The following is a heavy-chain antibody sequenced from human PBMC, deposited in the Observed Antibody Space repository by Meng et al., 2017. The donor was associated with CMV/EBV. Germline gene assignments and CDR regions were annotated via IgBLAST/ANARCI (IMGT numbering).Heavy chain of an antibody. CDR1: GFTFSTYS. D-gene: IGHD3-22*01. J-gene: IGHJ5*02. CDR2: ITSSSSTI. Sequence: ETLSLTCVASGFTFSTYSMNWVRQAPGKGLEWLSYITSSSSTIYYADSVKGRFTISRDNSKNTLYLQMNSLRAEDTAVYYCARTGPQYTMIETHLNNWFDPWGQGTLVTVSS. CDR3: ARTGPQYTMIETHLNNWFDP. V-gene: IGHV3-48*01.